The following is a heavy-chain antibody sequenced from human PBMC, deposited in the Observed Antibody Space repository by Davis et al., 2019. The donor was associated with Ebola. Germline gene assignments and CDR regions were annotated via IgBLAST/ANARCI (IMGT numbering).Heavy chain of an antibody. CDR1: GGSFSGYY. J-gene: IGHJ5*02. CDR2: INHRGST. V-gene: IGHV4-34*01. Sequence: SETLSLTCAVYGGSFSGYYWSWIRQPPGKGLEWIGEINHRGSTNYNPSLKSRVTISVDTSKNQFSLKLSSVTAADTAVYYCARVDYDFWSGYYTGNWFDPWGQGTLVTVSS. D-gene: IGHD3-3*01. CDR3: ARVDYDFWSGYYTGNWFDP.